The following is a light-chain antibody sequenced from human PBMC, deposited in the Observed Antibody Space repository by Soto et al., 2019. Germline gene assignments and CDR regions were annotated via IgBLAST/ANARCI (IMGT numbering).Light chain of an antibody. CDR2: DTS. V-gene: IGLV7-46*01. J-gene: IGLJ1*01. CDR3: LVSYSGASDV. CDR1: TGAVTSGHY. Sequence: QAVVTQEPSLTVSPGGTVTLTCGSSTGAVTSGHYPYWFQQKPGQAPRTLIYDTSNKHSWTPARFSGSLLGGKAALTLSGAQPEDEADYYCLVSYSGASDVFGTGTKLTVL.